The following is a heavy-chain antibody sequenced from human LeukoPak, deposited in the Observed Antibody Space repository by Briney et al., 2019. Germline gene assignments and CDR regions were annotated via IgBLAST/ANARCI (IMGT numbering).Heavy chain of an antibody. V-gene: IGHV3-23*01. CDR1: GFTFNNYA. CDR3: AKDYSGYYDFWSGYYTDYYYGMDV. J-gene: IGHJ6*02. Sequence: PGGSLRLSCAASGFTFNNYAMSWVRQAPGKGLEWVSTICDSIEYADSVKGRFTISRDNSKKTVYLQMNSLRAEDTAVYYCAKDYSGYYDFWSGYYTDYYYGMDVWGQGTTVTVSS. D-gene: IGHD3-3*01. CDR2: ICDSI.